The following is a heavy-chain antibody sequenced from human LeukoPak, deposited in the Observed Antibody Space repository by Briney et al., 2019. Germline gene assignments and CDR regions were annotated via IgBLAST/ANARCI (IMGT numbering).Heavy chain of an antibody. D-gene: IGHD3-22*01. V-gene: IGHV3-20*04. Sequence: GESLRLSCAASGFPFDDYGMSWVRQAPGKGLEWVSSINWNGGSTGYADSVKGRFTISRDNAKNSLYLQMSSLRAEDTALYYCARSQYYYGSSGYYYGHFHYWGQGTLVTVSS. CDR3: ARSQYYYGSSGYYYGHFHY. CDR2: INWNGGST. J-gene: IGHJ4*02. CDR1: GFPFDDYG.